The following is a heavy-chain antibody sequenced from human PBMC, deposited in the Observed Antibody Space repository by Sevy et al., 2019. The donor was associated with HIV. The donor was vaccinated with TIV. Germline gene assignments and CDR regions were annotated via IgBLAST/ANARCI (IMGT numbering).Heavy chain of an antibody. J-gene: IGHJ6*02. CDR2: INPKSGGT. CDR3: ARVVEPAGIDPYYYGVDV. V-gene: IGHV1-2*02. D-gene: IGHD2-2*02. CDR1: GYTFTDYY. Sequence: ASVKVSCKASGYTFTDYYIHWVRQAPGQGLEWMGWINPKSGGTNYAQKFHGGVTMTRDTSISTAYMELGRLRSDETAVYYCARVVEPAGIDPYYYGVDVWGPGATVTVSS.